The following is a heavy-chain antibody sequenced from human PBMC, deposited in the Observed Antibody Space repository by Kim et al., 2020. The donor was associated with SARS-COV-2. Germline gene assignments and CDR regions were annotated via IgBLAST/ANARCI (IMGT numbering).Heavy chain of an antibody. Sequence: FQGRVTMTRDTSISTAYMELSRLRSDDTAVYYCARELPDSSSWYLDAFDIWGQGTMVTVSS. CDR3: ARELPDSSSWYLDAFDI. J-gene: IGHJ3*02. D-gene: IGHD6-13*01. V-gene: IGHV1-2*02.